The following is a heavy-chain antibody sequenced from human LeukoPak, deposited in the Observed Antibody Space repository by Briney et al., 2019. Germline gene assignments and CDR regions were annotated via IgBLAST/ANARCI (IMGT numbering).Heavy chain of an antibody. V-gene: IGHV3-7*04. J-gene: IGHJ4*02. Sequence: PGGSLRLSCAASGFTFSSYWMNWARQAPGKGLEWVASINHNGNVNYYVDSVKGRFTISRDNAKNTLFLQMNSLRAEDTAVYYCIRDFLTVTTNDYWGQGTLVTVSS. D-gene: IGHD4-11*01. CDR3: IRDFLTVTTNDY. CDR2: INHNGNVN. CDR1: GFTFSSYW.